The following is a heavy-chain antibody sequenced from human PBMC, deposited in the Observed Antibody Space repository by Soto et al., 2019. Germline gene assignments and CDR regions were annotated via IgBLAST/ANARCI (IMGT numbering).Heavy chain of an antibody. D-gene: IGHD6-13*01. V-gene: IGHV3-30-3*01. CDR1: GFTFSSYA. CDR2: ISYDGSNK. Sequence: QVQLVESGGGVVQPGRSLRLSCAASGFTFSSYAMHWVRQAPGKGLEWVAVISYDGSNKYYADSVKGRFTISRDNSKNTLYLQMNSLRAEDTAVYYCARSSSSWYYYYGMDVWGQGTTVTVS. CDR3: ARSSSSWYYYYGMDV. J-gene: IGHJ6*02.